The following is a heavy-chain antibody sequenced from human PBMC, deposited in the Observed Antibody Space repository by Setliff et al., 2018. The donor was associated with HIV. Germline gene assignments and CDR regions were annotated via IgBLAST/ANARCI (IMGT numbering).Heavy chain of an antibody. D-gene: IGHD6-13*01. CDR2: IRYDGSYK. CDR3: AQLAAADDS. Sequence: GSLRLSCAASGFTFSSYGMHWVRQAPGKGLEWVAFIRYDGSYKYYADSVMGRFTISRDNSKTTLYLQMNTLRTEDTAVYYGAQLAAADDSWGQGTLVTVSS. V-gene: IGHV3-30*02. CDR1: GFTFSSYG. J-gene: IGHJ4*02.